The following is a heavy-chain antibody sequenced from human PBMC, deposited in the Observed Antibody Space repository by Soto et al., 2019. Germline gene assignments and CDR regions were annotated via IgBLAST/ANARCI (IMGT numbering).Heavy chain of an antibody. CDR3: ARYQSWHALVWWFET. Sequence: QVQLVQSGAEVKKPGASVKVSCKAIGYSFTSHYMHGVRQAPGQGLEWMGTIYPGGVNIGYSQKVKGRVTKTKYTSTCTGYMELNSLTSEVTAVYYCARYQSWHALVWWFETWGQGTLVTCSS. D-gene: IGHD3-9*01. V-gene: IGHV1-46*03. CDR1: GYSFTSHY. J-gene: IGHJ5*02. CDR2: IYPGGVNI.